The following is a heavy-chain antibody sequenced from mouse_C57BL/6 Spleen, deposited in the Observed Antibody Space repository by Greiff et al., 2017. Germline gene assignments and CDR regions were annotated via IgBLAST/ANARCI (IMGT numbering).Heavy chain of an antibody. V-gene: IGHV1-54*01. CDR3: ARRIEDAMDY. J-gene: IGHJ4*01. CDR1: GYAFTNYL. CDR2: INPGSGGT. Sequence: QVQLKQSGAELVRPGTSVKVSCKASGYAFTNYLIEWVKQRPGQGLEWIGVINPGSGGTNYNEKFKGKATLTADKSSSTAYMQLSSLTSEDSAVYFCARRIEDAMDYWGQGTSVTVSS.